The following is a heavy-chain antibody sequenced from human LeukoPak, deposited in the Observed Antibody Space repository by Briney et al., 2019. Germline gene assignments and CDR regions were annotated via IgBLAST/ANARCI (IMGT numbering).Heavy chain of an antibody. CDR1: GYTFTGYY. Sequence: ASVKVSCKASGYTFTGYYMHWVRQAPGQGPEWMGWINPNSGGTNYAQKFQGRVTMTRDTSISTAYMELSRLRSDDTAVYYCARLNYDSSGSYFDYWGLGTLVTVSS. V-gene: IGHV1-2*02. J-gene: IGHJ4*02. D-gene: IGHD3-22*01. CDR2: INPNSGGT. CDR3: ARLNYDSSGSYFDY.